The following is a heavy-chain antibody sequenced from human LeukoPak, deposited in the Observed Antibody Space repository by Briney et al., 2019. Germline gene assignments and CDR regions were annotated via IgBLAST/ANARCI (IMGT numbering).Heavy chain of an antibody. J-gene: IGHJ5*02. CDR1: GGTFSSYA. V-gene: IGHV1-69*06. CDR2: IIPIFGTA. CDR3: ASCYSGYYANWFDP. D-gene: IGHD3-22*01. Sequence: ASVKVSCKASGGTFSSYAISWVRQAPGQGLEWMGGIIPIFGTANYAQKFQGRVTITADKSTSTAYMELSSLRSEDTAVYYCASCYSGYYANWFDPWGQGTLVTVSS.